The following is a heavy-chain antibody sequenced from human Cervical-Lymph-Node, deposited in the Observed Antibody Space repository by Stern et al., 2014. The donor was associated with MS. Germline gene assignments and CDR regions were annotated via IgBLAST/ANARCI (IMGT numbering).Heavy chain of an antibody. J-gene: IGHJ4*02. D-gene: IGHD6-13*01. CDR2: IYYSGRT. Sequence: QLQESGPGLVKPSETLSLTCTVSGASIMNYYSSWIRQPPGKALEWIGYIYYSGRTNYNPSLKSRVPISVDTSKNQFSLMLSSVTAADTAVYYCARDSSDSWYGPIDSWGQGTLVTVSS. V-gene: IGHV4-59*01. CDR3: ARDSSDSWYGPIDS. CDR1: GASIMNYY.